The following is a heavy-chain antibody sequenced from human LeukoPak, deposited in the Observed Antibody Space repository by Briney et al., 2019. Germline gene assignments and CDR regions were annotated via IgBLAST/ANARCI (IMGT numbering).Heavy chain of an antibody. D-gene: IGHD6-19*01. CDR3: ARRGYSSGPYYYFDY. J-gene: IGHJ4*02. CDR1: GGSISSYY. CDR2: IYYSGST. Sequence: SETLSLTCTVSGGSISSYYWSCIRQPPGKGLEWIGYIYYSGSTNYNPSLKSRVTISVDTSKNQFSLKLSSVTAADTAVYYCARRGYSSGPYYYFDYWGQGTLVTVSS. V-gene: IGHV4-59*08.